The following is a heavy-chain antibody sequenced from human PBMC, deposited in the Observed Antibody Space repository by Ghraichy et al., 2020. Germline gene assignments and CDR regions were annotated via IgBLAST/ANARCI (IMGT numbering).Heavy chain of an antibody. Sequence: LSLTCAGSGFTFSGSPIHWVRQASGKGLEWVGRITTKGKKYATEYAASVSGRFTISRDDSQKTAYLQMNSLTTDDTAVYYCARQVVGMTLSGVEYNWFGPWGQGTQVFVSS. CDR3: ARQVVGMTLSGVEYNWFGP. CDR2: ITTKGKKYAT. J-gene: IGHJ5*02. V-gene: IGHV3-73*01. CDR1: GFTFSGSP. D-gene: IGHD3-3*01.